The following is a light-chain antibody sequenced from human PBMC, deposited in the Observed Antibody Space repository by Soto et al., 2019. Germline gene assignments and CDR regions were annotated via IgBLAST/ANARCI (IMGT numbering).Light chain of an antibody. CDR2: DNN. CDR1: SSNMGSRY. Sequence: QSVLTQPPSVSAAPGQKVTISCSGSSSNMGSRYASWYQQVPGTAPKLLIYDNNKRPSGIPDRFSGSKSGTSATLDITGLQTGDEADYYCATWDTALSAVVFGGGTKVTVL. CDR3: ATWDTALSAVV. J-gene: IGLJ3*02. V-gene: IGLV1-51*01.